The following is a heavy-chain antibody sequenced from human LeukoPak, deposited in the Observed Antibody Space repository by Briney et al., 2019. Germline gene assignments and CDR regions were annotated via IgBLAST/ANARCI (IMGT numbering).Heavy chain of an antibody. CDR2: IIPIFGTA. D-gene: IGHD5-24*01. CDR3: ARGHPEMATISYYYYYYYMDV. CDR1: GGTFSSYA. Sequence: ASVKVSCKASGGTFSSYAISWVRQAPGQGLEWMGGIIPIFGTANYAQKFQGRVTITTDESTSTAYMELSSLRSEDTAVYYCARGHPEMATISYYYYYYYMDVWGKGTTVTVSS. V-gene: IGHV1-69*05. J-gene: IGHJ6*03.